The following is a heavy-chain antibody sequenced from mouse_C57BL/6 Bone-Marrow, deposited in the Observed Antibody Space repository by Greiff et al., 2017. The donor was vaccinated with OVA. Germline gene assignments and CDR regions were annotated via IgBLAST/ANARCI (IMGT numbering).Heavy chain of an antibody. D-gene: IGHD2-3*01. CDR1: GFSLTSYG. J-gene: IGHJ4*01. Sequence: VKLQESGPGLVQPSQSLSITCTVSGFSLTSYGVHWVRQSPGKGLEWLGVIWRGGSTDYNAAFMSRLSITKDNSKSQVFFKMNSLQADDTAIYYCAIYDGYPYYAMDYWGQGTSVTVSS. CDR2: IWRGGST. CDR3: AIYDGYPYYAMDY. V-gene: IGHV2-5*01.